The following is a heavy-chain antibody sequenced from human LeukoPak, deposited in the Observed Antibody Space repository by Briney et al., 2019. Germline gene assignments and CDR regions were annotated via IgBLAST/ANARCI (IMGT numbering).Heavy chain of an antibody. D-gene: IGHD3-10*01. CDR2: IYYSGST. CDR3: ARGEDQLRFGELTGDYYGMDV. V-gene: IGHV4-39*07. J-gene: IGHJ6*02. Sequence: SETLSLTCTVSGGSISSSSYYWGWIRQPPGKGLEWIGSIYYSGSTYYNPSLKSRVTISVDTSKNQFSLKLSSVTAADTAVYYCARGEDQLRFGELTGDYYGMDVWGQGTTVTVSS. CDR1: GGSISSSSYY.